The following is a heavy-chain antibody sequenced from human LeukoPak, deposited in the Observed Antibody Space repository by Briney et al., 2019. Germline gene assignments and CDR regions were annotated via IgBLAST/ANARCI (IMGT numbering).Heavy chain of an antibody. J-gene: IGHJ5*02. D-gene: IGHD4-17*01. CDR1: GGSISSSSYY. V-gene: IGHV4-39*07. CDR3: ARGSTVTTVWLDP. CDR2: IYYSGST. Sequence: SETLSLTCTVSGGSISSSSYYWGWIRQPPGKGLEWIGSIYYSGSTYYNPSLKSRVTISVDTSKNQFSLKLTSVTAADTAVYYCARGSTVTTVWLDPWGQGTLVTVSS.